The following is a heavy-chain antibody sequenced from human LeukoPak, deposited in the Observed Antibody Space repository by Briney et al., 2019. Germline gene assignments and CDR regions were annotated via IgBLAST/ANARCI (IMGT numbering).Heavy chain of an antibody. CDR1: GGSISSYY. J-gene: IGHJ4*02. CDR2: IYYSGST. V-gene: IGHV4-59*08. Sequence: TSETLSLTCTVFGGSISSYYWSWIRQPPGKGLEWIGYIYYSGSTNYNPSLKSRVTISVDTSKNQFSLKLSSVTAADTAVYYCARHLDTAMVQFDYWGQGTLVTVSS. CDR3: ARHLDTAMVQFDY. D-gene: IGHD5-18*01.